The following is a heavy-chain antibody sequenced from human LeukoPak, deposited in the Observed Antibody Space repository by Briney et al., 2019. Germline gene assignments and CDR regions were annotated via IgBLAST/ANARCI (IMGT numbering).Heavy chain of an antibody. CDR2: IYPSGST. Sequence: PSETLSLTCTASGGSISSYYWSWIRQPAGKGLEWIGRIYPSGSTNYNPSLESRVTMSVDTSKNQFSLKLSSVTAADTAVYYCARDYYDSSGYLSNWGEGTLVTVSS. CDR3: ARDYYDSSGYLSN. V-gene: IGHV4-4*07. J-gene: IGHJ4*02. CDR1: GGSISSYY. D-gene: IGHD3-22*01.